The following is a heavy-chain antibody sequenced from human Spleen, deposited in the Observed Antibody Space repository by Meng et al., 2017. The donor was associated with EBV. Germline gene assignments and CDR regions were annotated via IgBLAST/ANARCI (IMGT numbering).Heavy chain of an antibody. D-gene: IGHD2-21*01. Sequence: QVQLQHWGAGLLQPSETLSLTCVVYGGSFSGYYCTWIRQPPGKGLEWIGEINHSGSTNYNPSLKSRVTISLDTSKNQFSLKLNSVTAADTAVYYCARLGGASGTYFDLWGQGTLVTAYS. CDR2: INHSGST. J-gene: IGHJ4*02. CDR3: ARLGGASGTYFDL. CDR1: GGSFSGYY. V-gene: IGHV4-34*01.